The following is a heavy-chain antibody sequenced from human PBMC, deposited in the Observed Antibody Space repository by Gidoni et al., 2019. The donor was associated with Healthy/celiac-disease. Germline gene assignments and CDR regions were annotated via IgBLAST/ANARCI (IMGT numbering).Heavy chain of an antibody. CDR3: AAKTRGYGVVY. J-gene: IGHJ4*02. V-gene: IGHV4-59*08. CDR1: GGSISSYY. D-gene: IGHD3-10*01. Sequence: QVQLHESGPGLVKPSETLSLTCPVPGGSISSYYWSWIRQPPGKGLEWIGYIYYSGSTNYNPPLKSRVTISVDTSKNQFSLKLSSVTAADTAVYYCAAKTRGYGVVYWGQGTLVTVSS. CDR2: IYYSGST.